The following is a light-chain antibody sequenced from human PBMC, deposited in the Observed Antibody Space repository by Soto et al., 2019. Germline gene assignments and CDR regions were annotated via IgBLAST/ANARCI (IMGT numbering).Light chain of an antibody. V-gene: IGLV2-11*01. J-gene: IGLJ2*01. Sequence: QSALTQPRSVSGSPGQSVTVSCAGTSSDVGGYNFVSWYQQSPGKVPKLMIYDVSKRPSGVPDRFSGSKSGDTAFLTISGLQAEDEADYYCCSYAGSYSLIFGGGTKLTVL. CDR2: DVS. CDR1: SSDVGGYNF. CDR3: CSYAGSYSLI.